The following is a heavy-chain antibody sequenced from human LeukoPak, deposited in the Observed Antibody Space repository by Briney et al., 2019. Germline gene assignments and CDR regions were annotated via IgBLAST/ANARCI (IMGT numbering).Heavy chain of an antibody. CDR2: IRYDGSNK. CDR3: TKVGSSAFDY. Sequence: GGSLRLSCAASGFTFSSYGIHWVRQARGKGREWVTFIRYDGSNKYYADSVKGRFNISRDNSKNTLYLQMNSLRAEDTAVYYCTKVGSSAFDYWGQGTLVTVSS. J-gene: IGHJ4*02. D-gene: IGHD6-6*01. CDR1: GFTFSSYG. V-gene: IGHV3-30*02.